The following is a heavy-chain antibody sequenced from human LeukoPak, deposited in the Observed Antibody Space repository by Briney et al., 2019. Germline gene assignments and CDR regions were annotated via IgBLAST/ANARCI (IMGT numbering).Heavy chain of an antibody. CDR1: GYTFTSYA. Sequence: ASVKVSCKASGYTFTSYAVNWVRQAPGQGLEWMGWINTNTGNPTYAQGFTGRFVFSLDTSVSTTYLQISSLKAEDTAVYYCARGASGSRGYPWFDPWGQGTLVTVSS. CDR2: INTNTGNP. D-gene: IGHD2-2*01. J-gene: IGHJ5*02. CDR3: ARGASGSRGYPWFDP. V-gene: IGHV7-4-1*02.